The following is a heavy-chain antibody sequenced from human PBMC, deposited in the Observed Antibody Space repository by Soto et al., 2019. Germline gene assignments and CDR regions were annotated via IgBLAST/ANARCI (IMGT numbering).Heavy chain of an antibody. CDR1: GGSISSSSYY. Sequence: SETLSLTCTVSGGSISSSSYYWGWIRQPPGKGLEWIGSIYYSGSTYYNPSLKSRVTISVDTSKNQFSLKLSSVTAADTAVYYCARIYSEQLRYFDWLESYYYYYMAVWGKGTTVTVSS. CDR3: ARIYSEQLRYFDWLESYYYYYMAV. CDR2: IYYSGST. V-gene: IGHV4-39*01. J-gene: IGHJ6*03. D-gene: IGHD3-9*01.